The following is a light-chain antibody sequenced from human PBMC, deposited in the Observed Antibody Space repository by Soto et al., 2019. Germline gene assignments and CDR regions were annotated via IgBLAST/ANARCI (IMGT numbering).Light chain of an antibody. Sequence: QSALTQPRSVSESPGQSATISCTGTISDVGGYNYVSWYQHHPGKAPKLIIYDVNKRPSGVPDRFSGSKSGNTASLTISGLQAYDEAEYYCCSYAGASGMVFGGGTKLTVL. V-gene: IGLV2-11*01. J-gene: IGLJ3*02. CDR1: ISDVGGYNY. CDR3: CSYAGASGMV. CDR2: DVN.